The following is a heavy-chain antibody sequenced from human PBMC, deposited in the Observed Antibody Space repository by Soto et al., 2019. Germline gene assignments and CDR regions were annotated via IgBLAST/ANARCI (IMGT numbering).Heavy chain of an antibody. CDR3: ATGHGSGSYYFDY. CDR1: GYTLTELS. V-gene: IGHV1-24*01. D-gene: IGHD3-10*01. J-gene: IGHJ4*02. CDR2: FDPEDGET. Sequence: ASVKVSCKVSGYTLTELSMHWVRQAPGKGLEWMGSFDPEDGETIYAQKFQGRVTMTEDTSTDTAYMELSSLRSEDTAVYYCATGHGSGSYYFDYWGQGTLVTVSS.